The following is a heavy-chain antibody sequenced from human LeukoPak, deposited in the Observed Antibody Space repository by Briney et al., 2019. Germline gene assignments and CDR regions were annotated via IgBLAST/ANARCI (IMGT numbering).Heavy chain of an antibody. CDR3: AREGRDGSDY. J-gene: IGHJ4*02. V-gene: IGHV4-59*01. CDR1: GGSISSYY. Sequence: PSETLSLTCTVSGGSISSYYWSWIQQPPGKGLEWIGYIYYSGSTNYNPSLKSRVTISVDTSKNQFSLKLSSVTAADTAVYYCAREGRDGSDYWGQGTLVTVSS. D-gene: IGHD5-24*01. CDR2: IYYSGST.